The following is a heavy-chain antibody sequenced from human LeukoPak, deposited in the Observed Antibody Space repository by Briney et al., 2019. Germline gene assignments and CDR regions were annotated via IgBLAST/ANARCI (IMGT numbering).Heavy chain of an antibody. CDR2: ITGSGGST. J-gene: IGHJ4*02. Sequence: PGGTVRLSCAVSGFTFSSYPMTWVRQAPGQGLEWVSTITGSGGSTYYADSVKGRLTISRDNSKNTLYLHLNTLRVEDTAVYYCARAASMWGFFDYWGQGTLVTVSS. CDR3: ARAASMWGFFDY. V-gene: IGHV3-23*01. D-gene: IGHD2/OR15-2a*01. CDR1: GFTFSSYP.